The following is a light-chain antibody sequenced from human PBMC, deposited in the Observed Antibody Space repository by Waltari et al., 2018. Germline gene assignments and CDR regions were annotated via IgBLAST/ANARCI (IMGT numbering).Light chain of an antibody. CDR2: KFS. Sequence: IVMTQTTLSSPVTLGQPDSIPSRSSPSLVHSDGNTYFKWLQQRPGQPQRLLIYKFSNRFSGVPDRFSGSGAGTDFTLKISRVEAEDVGVYYCMQATQFWTFGQGTKVEIK. CDR3: MQATQFWT. J-gene: IGKJ1*01. V-gene: IGKV2-24*01. CDR1: PSLVHSDGNTY.